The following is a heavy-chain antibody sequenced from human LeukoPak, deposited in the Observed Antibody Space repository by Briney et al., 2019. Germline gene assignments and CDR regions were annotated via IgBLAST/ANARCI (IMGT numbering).Heavy chain of an antibody. V-gene: IGHV3-23*01. CDR1: GFTFSSYA. J-gene: IGHJ4*02. CDR2: ISGSGGST. CDR3: AKVFGGGYDFDY. Sequence: GSLRLSCAASGFTFSSYAMSWVRQAPGKGLEWVSAISGSGGSTYYADSVKGRFTISRDNSKNTLYLQMNSLRAEDTAVYYCAKVFGGGYDFDYWGQGTLVTVSS. D-gene: IGHD5-12*01.